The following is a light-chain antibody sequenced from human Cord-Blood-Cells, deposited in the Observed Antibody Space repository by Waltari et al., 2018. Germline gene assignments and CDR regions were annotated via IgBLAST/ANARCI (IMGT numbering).Light chain of an antibody. CDR2: QDS. CDR1: KLGDKY. V-gene: IGLV3-1*01. CDR3: QAWDSSTVV. J-gene: IGLJ2*01. Sequence: SYELTQPPSVSMSPGQTARITCSGDKLGDKYACWYQQKPGQSPGLVIYQDSKRPSGIPERFSGSNSGNTATLTISGTQAMDEADYYCQAWDSSTVVFGGGTKLTVL.